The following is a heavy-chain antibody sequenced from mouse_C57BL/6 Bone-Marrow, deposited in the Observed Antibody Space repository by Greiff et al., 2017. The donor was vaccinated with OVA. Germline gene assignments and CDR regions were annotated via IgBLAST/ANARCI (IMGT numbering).Heavy chain of an antibody. CDR3: ARRGRDYYGSSYGCAY. D-gene: IGHD1-1*01. CDR2: IYWDDDT. V-gene: IGHV8-12*01. J-gene: IGHJ3*01. Sequence: QVTLKVSGPGILQSSQTLSLTCSFSGFSLSTSGMGVSWIRQPSGKGLEWLALIYWDDDTRYNPFLKSRLTISKDTSRKQVFLKITSVDTADTATYYCARRGRDYYGSSYGCAYWGQGTLVTVSA. CDR1: GFSLSTSGMG.